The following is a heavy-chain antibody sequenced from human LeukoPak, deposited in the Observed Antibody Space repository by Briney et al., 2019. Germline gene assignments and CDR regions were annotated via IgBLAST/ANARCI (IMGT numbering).Heavy chain of an antibody. D-gene: IGHD6-6*01. CDR3: ARELAARPRGFDY. CDR1: GGSTSSGGYY. V-gene: IGHV4-31*03. CDR2: IYYSGST. J-gene: IGHJ4*02. Sequence: SQTLSLTCTVSGGSTSSGGYYWSWIRQHPGKGLEWIGYIYYSGSTYYNPSLKSRVTISVDTSKNQFSLKLSSVTAADTAVYYCARELAARPRGFDYWGQGTLVTVSS.